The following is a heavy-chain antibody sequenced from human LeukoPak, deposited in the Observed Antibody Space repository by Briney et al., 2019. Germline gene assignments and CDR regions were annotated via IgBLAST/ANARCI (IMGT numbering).Heavy chain of an antibody. Sequence: SETLSLTCTVSGYSISSGNFWVWIRQPPGKGLEWIGSVHQSGRTYDNPSLKSRVTISVDTSKNQFSLKLTSVTAADTAVYYCARGTMGDEGGYFQHWGQGTLVTVSS. CDR3: ARGTMGDEGGYFQH. CDR2: VHQSGRT. J-gene: IGHJ1*01. D-gene: IGHD3-16*01. CDR1: GYSISSGNF. V-gene: IGHV4-38-2*02.